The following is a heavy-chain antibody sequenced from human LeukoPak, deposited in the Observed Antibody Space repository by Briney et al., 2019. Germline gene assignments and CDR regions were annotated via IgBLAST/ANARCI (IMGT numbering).Heavy chain of an antibody. CDR3: TRRQWTAYAIGDY. D-gene: IGHD2-8*01. CDR1: RFSFTSYW. Sequence: GESLKISCKGSRFSFTSYWIAWVRQMPGKGLEWMGIIYPGDSETRYNPAFQGQVTISADKSNTTAYLQWSSLKASDTAIYYCTRRQWTAYAIGDYWGQGTLVTVSS. J-gene: IGHJ4*02. V-gene: IGHV5-51*01. CDR2: IYPGDSET.